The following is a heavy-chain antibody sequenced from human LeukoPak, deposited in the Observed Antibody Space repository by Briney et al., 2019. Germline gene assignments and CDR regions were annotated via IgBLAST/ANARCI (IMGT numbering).Heavy chain of an antibody. CDR1: GYTFTGYY. Sequence: ASVKVSCKASGYTFTGYYMHWVRQAPGQGLEWMGRINPNSGGTNYAQKFQGRVTMTRDTSISTAYMELSRLRSDDTAVYYCAGNSLGYCSSTSCHFDPWGQGTLVTVSS. CDR3: AGNSLGYCSSTSCHFDP. V-gene: IGHV1-2*06. D-gene: IGHD2-2*01. J-gene: IGHJ5*02. CDR2: INPNSGGT.